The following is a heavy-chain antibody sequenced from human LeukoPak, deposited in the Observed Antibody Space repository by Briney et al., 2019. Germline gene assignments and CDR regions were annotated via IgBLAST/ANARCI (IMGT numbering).Heavy chain of an antibody. CDR2: ISSSGSTI. D-gene: IGHD6-19*01. CDR1: GFTFSSYE. J-gene: IGHJ6*03. V-gene: IGHV3-48*03. CDR3: ARVAVAGYYYYYYYMDV. Sequence: QPGGSLRLSCAASGFTFSSYEMNWVRQAPGKGLEWVSYISSSGSTIYYADSVKGRFTISRDNAKNSLYLQMNSLRAEDTAVYYCARVAVAGYYYYYYYMDVWGKGTTVTVSS.